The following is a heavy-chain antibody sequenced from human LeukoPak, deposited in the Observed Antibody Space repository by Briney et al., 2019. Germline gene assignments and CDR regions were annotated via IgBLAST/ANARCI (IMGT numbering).Heavy chain of an antibody. CDR2: ISYDGSNK. Sequence: GGSLRLFCAASGFTFSSYAMHWVRQAPGKGLEWVAVISYDGSNKYYADSVKGRFTIFRDNSKNTLYLQMNSLRAEDTALYYCARDREQLGSFDYWGQGTLVTVSS. CDR3: ARDREQLGSFDY. V-gene: IGHV3-30-3*01. D-gene: IGHD6-13*01. J-gene: IGHJ4*02. CDR1: GFTFSSYA.